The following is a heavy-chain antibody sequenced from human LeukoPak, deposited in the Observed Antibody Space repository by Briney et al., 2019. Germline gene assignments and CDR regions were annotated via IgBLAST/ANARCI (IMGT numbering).Heavy chain of an antibody. Sequence: ASVKVSCKASGYTFTGYYMHWVRQAPGQGLEWMGWINPNSGGTNYAQKFQGRVTMIRDTSISTAYMELSRLRSDDTAVYYCARVARIAVAGPDPFLGYWGQGTLVTVSS. CDR1: GYTFTGYY. V-gene: IGHV1-2*02. CDR3: ARVARIAVAGPDPFLGY. D-gene: IGHD6-19*01. J-gene: IGHJ4*02. CDR2: INPNSGGT.